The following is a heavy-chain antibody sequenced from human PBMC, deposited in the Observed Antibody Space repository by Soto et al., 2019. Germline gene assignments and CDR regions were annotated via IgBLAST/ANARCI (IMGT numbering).Heavy chain of an antibody. CDR3: ARDGRPYCSSTSCYYYYGMDV. Sequence: GGSLRLSCAASGFTFSDYYMSWIRQAPGKGLEWVSYISSSGSTIYYADFVKGRFTISRDNAKNSLYLQMNSLRAEDTAVYYCARDGRPYCSSTSCYYYYGMDVWGQGTTVTVSS. CDR2: ISSSGSTI. V-gene: IGHV3-11*01. J-gene: IGHJ6*02. D-gene: IGHD2-2*01. CDR1: GFTFSDYY.